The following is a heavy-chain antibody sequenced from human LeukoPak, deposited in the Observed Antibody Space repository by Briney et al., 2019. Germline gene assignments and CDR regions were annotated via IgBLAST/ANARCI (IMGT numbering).Heavy chain of an antibody. D-gene: IGHD2-21*02. CDR2: INYSGSS. CDR3: ARGGVTPYYYYGMDV. Sequence: SETLSLTCTVSGGSISSYYWSWIRQPPGKGLEWIGYINYSGSSNYNPSFKSRVTISVDTSKNQFSLKLSSVTAADTAVYYCARGGVTPYYYYGMDVWGQGTTVTVSS. CDR1: GGSISSYY. V-gene: IGHV4-59*01. J-gene: IGHJ6*02.